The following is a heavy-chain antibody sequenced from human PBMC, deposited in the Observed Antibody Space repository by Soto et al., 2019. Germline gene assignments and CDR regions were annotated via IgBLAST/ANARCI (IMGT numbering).Heavy chain of an antibody. CDR2: IYFSGST. CDR3: AHDSHGGNTYFDL. J-gene: IGHJ4*02. D-gene: IGHD1-26*01. V-gene: IGHV4-30-4*01. Sequence: VQLQESGPGLVRASETLSLTCTVSGGSISSGNFYWSWIRQPPGKGREWIGYIYFSGSTSYSPVLKSRLTISLNTSNNQLSLTLTSVTAADRAVYYCAHDSHGGNTYFDLWGQGALVTVSS. CDR1: GGSISSGNFY.